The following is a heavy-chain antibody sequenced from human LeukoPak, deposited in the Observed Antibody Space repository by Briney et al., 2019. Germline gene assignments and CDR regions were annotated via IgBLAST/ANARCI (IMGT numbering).Heavy chain of an antibody. CDR3: ARGGRLWSGYYRCWFDP. Sequence: SETLSLTCTVSGGSISSYYWSWIRQPPGKGLEWIGYIYYSGSTNYNPSLKSRVTISVGTSKNQFFLKLSSVTAADTAVYYCARGGRLWSGYYRCWFDPWGQGTLVTVSS. V-gene: IGHV4-59*12. D-gene: IGHD3-3*01. CDR1: GGSISSYY. CDR2: IYYSGST. J-gene: IGHJ5*02.